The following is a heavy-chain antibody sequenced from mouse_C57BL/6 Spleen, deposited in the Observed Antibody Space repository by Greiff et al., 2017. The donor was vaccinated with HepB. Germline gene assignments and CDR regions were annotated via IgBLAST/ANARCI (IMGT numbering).Heavy chain of an antibody. CDR2: INPSSGYT. J-gene: IGHJ4*01. CDR3: ARFYYGSSDLHYYAMDY. Sequence: QVQLQQSGAELARPGASVKMSCKASGYTFTSYTMHWVKQRPGQGLEWIGYINPSSGYTKYNQKFKDKATLTADKSSSTAYMQLSSLTSEDSAVYYCARFYYGSSDLHYYAMDYWGQGTSVTVSS. CDR1: GYTFTSYT. D-gene: IGHD1-1*01. V-gene: IGHV1-4*01.